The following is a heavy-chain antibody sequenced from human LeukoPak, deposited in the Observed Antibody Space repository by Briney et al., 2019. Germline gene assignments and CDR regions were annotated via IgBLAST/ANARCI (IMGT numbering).Heavy chain of an antibody. CDR2: IYSGGST. CDR1: GFTVSSNY. Sequence: QTGGSLRLSCAASGFTVSSNYMSWVRQAPGKGLEWVSVIYSGGSTYYADSVKGRFTISRDNSKNTLYLQMNSLRAEDTAVYYCARGSWGSGSYRPFSFDYWGQGTLVTVSS. V-gene: IGHV3-53*05. CDR3: ARGSWGSGSYRPFSFDY. D-gene: IGHD3-10*01. J-gene: IGHJ4*02.